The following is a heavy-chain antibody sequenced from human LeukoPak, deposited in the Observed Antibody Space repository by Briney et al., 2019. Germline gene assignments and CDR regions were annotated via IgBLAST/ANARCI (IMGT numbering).Heavy chain of an antibody. J-gene: IGHJ4*02. CDR2: INHSGST. CDR3: ASVAYCGGDCYSYYFDY. V-gene: IGHV4-34*01. CDR1: GGSFSGYY. Sequence: TSETLSLTCAVYGGSFSGYYWSWIRQPPGKGLEWIGEINHSGSTNYNPSLKSRVTISVDTSENQFSLKLSSVTAADTAVYYCASVAYCGGDCYSYYFDYWGQGTLVTVSS. D-gene: IGHD2-21*02.